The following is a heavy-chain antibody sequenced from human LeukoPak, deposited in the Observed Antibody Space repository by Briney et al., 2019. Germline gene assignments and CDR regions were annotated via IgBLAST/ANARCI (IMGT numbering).Heavy chain of an antibody. J-gene: IGHJ4*02. CDR1: GFTLNSNY. CDR2: TYSGGST. Sequence: GGSLRLSCAASGFTLNSNYMIWVRQAPGKGLEWVSVTYSGGSTHYADSVKGRFTISRDNSKNTMYLQMNSLRAEDTALYYCARAGSSSSFDYWGQGPLVTVSS. CDR3: ARAGSSSSFDY. D-gene: IGHD6-6*01. V-gene: IGHV3-66*01.